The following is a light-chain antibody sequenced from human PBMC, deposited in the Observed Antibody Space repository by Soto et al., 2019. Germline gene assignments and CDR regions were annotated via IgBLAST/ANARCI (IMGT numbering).Light chain of an antibody. CDR1: RGHSNYA. V-gene: IGLV4-69*01. J-gene: IGLJ2*01. CDR3: QTWGSGIVV. CDR2: LNSDGSH. Sequence: QLVLTQSPSASASLGASVKLACTLSRGHSNYAIAWHQQQSEKGPRYLMNLNSDGSHSKGDGIPDRFSGSSSGAERYLTISSLQSEDEADYYCQTWGSGIVVFGGGTKLTVL.